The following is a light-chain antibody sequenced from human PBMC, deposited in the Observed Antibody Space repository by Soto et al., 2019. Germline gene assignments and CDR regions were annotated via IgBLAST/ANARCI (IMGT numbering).Light chain of an antibody. V-gene: IGKV3-15*01. CDR2: GAS. CDR3: HQYNNWPEPMYT. Sequence: EIVMTQSPATLSVSPGERATLSCRASQSVSSNLAWYQQKPGQAPRLLIYGASTRATGIPARFSGSGSGTEFTLTISSLQSEDFVVYCCHQYNNWPEPMYTFGQGTKLEIK. CDR1: QSVSSN. J-gene: IGKJ2*01.